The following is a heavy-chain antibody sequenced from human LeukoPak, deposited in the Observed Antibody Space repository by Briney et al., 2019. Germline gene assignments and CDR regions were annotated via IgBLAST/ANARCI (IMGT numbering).Heavy chain of an antibody. D-gene: IGHD3-22*01. CDR2: IYYSGST. CDR1: SGSISSSSYY. Sequence: SVTLSLTCTVSSGSISSSSYYWGWIRQPPGKGLEWIGSIYYSGSTYYNPSLKSRVTISVDTSKNQFSLKLSSVTAADTAVYYCATSPPSYYYDNSGPSWGQGTLVTVSS. J-gene: IGHJ5*02. V-gene: IGHV4-39*01. CDR3: ATSPPSYYYDNSGPS.